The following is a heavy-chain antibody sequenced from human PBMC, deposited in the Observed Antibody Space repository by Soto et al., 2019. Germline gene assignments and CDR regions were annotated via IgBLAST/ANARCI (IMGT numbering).Heavy chain of an antibody. CDR2: FDPEDGET. CDR1: GYTLTELS. Sequence: ASVKVSCKVSGYTLTELSMHWVRQAPGKGLEWMGGFDPEDGETIYAQKFQGRVTMTEDTSTDTAYMELSSLRSEDTAVYYCATLPYYDILNGLDYWGQGTLVTVSS. CDR3: ATLPYYDILNGLDY. D-gene: IGHD3-9*01. J-gene: IGHJ4*02. V-gene: IGHV1-24*01.